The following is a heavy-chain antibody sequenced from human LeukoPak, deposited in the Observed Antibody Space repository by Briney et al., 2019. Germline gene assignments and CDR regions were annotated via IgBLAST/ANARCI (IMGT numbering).Heavy chain of an antibody. CDR3: AKGVPGSGWYSGFDAFEV. CDR1: GFTFSSYA. Sequence: GGSLRLSCAASGFTFSSYAMSWVRQVPGKGLEWVSAISGSGGNTYYADSVKGRFTISRDNSKNTLYLQMNSLRAEDTAAYYCAKGVPGSGWYSGFDAFEVWGQGTMVTVSS. V-gene: IGHV3-23*01. CDR2: ISGSGGNT. D-gene: IGHD6-19*01. J-gene: IGHJ3*01.